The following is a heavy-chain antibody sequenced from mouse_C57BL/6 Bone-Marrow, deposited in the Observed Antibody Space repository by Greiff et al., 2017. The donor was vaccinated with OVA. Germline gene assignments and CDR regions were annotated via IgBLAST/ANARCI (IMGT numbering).Heavy chain of an antibody. CDR3: ARLGPYYFDY. CDR1: GFTFSSYG. D-gene: IGHD4-1*01. V-gene: IGHV5-6*01. CDR2: ISSGGSYT. Sequence: EVQLVESGGDLVKPGGSLKLSCAASGFTFSSYGMSWVRQTPDKRLEWVATISSGGSYTYYPDSVKGRFTISRDNAKNTLYLQMSSLKSEDTAMYYCARLGPYYFDYWGQGTTLTVSS. J-gene: IGHJ2*01.